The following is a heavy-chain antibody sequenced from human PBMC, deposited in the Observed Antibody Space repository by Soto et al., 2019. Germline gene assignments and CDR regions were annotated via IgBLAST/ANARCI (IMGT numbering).Heavy chain of an antibody. CDR3: AKYGSGTYYPLSIDY. D-gene: IGHD3-10*01. V-gene: IGHV3-23*01. CDR2: ISGSGYTT. CDR1: GFTFSNCS. J-gene: IGHJ4*02. Sequence: GGSLRLSCAASGFTFSNCSMTWVRQAPGKGLEWVSSISGSGYTTYFADSVKGRFTISRDNFKNTVYLQMNSLRAEDTAVYYCAKYGSGTYYPLSIDYWGQGTLVTVSS.